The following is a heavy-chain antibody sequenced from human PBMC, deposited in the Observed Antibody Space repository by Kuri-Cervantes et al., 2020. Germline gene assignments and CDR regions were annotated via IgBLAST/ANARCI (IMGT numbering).Heavy chain of an antibody. CDR2: INWNGGST. CDR3: ARDASGYGENYYYYGMDV. Sequence: GESLKISCAASGFTFDDYGMSWVRQAPGKGLEWVSGINWNGGSTGYADSVKGRFTISRDNAKNSLYLQMNSLRAEDTAVYYCARDASGYGENYYYYGMDVWGQGTTVTVSS. CDR1: GFTFDDYG. D-gene: IGHD5-12*01. J-gene: IGHJ6*02. V-gene: IGHV3-20*04.